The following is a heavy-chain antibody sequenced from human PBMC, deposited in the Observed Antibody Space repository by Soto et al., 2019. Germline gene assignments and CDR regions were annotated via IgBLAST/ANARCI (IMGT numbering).Heavy chain of an antibody. V-gene: IGHV3-15*07. Sequence: EVQLVESGGDLVKPGGSLRLSCAASGFTFSNAWMNWVRQAPGKGLEWVGRINSKSDGGTTDYAAPVKGRYTISREDSKNTLYVQMNSLKTEDTAVYYCSTDRVQLSSQDSWGQGTLVTVSS. CDR1: GFTFSNAW. J-gene: IGHJ4*02. D-gene: IGHD5-18*01. CDR3: STDRVQLSSQDS. CDR2: INSKSDGGTT.